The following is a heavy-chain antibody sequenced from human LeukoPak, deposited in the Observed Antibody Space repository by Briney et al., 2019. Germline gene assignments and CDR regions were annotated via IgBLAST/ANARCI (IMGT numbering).Heavy chain of an antibody. CDR1: GFTFSSYA. J-gene: IGHJ4*02. V-gene: IGHV3-23*01. Sequence: GGSLRLSCAASGFTFSSYAMTWVRQAPGKGREWVSAIGASASSTYYADSVKGRFTISRDNSKNTLYLQMNSLRAEDTAVYYCARGSGWYLVYWGQGTLVTVSS. CDR2: IGASASST. CDR3: ARGSGWYLVY. D-gene: IGHD6-19*01.